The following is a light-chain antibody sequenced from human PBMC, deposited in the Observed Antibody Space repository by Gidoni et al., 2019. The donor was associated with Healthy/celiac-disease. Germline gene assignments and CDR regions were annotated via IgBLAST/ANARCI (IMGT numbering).Light chain of an antibody. CDR1: QSISSY. Sequence: DIQMTQSPSSLSASVGDRVTITCRASQSISSYLNWYQQKPGKAPKLLIYAASSLQSVVPSRFSVSGSGTDFTLTISSLQPEDFATYYCQQSYSTPWTFGQGTKVEIK. CDR3: QQSYSTPWT. V-gene: IGKV1-39*01. J-gene: IGKJ1*01. CDR2: AAS.